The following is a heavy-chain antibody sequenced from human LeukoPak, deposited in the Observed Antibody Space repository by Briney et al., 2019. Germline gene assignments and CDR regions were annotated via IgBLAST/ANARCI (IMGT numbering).Heavy chain of an antibody. CDR1: GFTFSSYA. J-gene: IGHJ4*02. V-gene: IGHV3-23*01. Sequence: PGGSLRLSCAASGFTFSSYAMSWVRQAPGKGLEWVSAISGSGGSTYYADSVKGRFTISRDNSKNTLFLQMNSLRAEDTAVYYCAKDFVIRGVVITGYFEYWGQGALVTVSS. D-gene: IGHD3-10*01. CDR2: ISGSGGST. CDR3: AKDFVIRGVVITGYFEY.